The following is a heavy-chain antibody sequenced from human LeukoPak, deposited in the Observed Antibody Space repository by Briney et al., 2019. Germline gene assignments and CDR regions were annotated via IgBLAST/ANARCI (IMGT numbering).Heavy chain of an antibody. J-gene: IGHJ5*02. CDR1: GGTFSSYA. CDR3: ARSGTMVREPFGP. V-gene: IGHV1-69*06. D-gene: IGHD3-10*01. CDR2: IIPIFGTA. Sequence: SAKVSCKASGGTFSSYAISWVRQAPGQGLEWMGGIIPIFGTATYAQKFQGRVTITADKSTSTAYMELSSLRSEDTAVYYCARSGTMVREPFGPWGQGTLVTVSS.